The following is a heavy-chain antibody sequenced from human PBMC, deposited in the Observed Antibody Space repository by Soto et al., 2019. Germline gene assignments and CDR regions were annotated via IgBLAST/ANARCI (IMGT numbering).Heavy chain of an antibody. J-gene: IGHJ1*01. Sequence: SETLSLTCVVSGFSINSGYFWCCVRQPPGKGLGWFGSISYHRSTHYNPSLESRVTISRDTPKNTFSLSLSFVTAADTAVYYCARLGHSGFPEAPQWGQGTLVTVSS. D-gene: IGHD5-12*01. V-gene: IGHV4-38-2*01. CDR3: ARLGHSGFPEAPQ. CDR2: ISYHRST. CDR1: GFSINSGYF.